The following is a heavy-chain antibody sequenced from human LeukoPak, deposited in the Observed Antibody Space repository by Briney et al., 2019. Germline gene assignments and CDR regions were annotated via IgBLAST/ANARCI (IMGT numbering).Heavy chain of an antibody. CDR3: ASYRQWELDP. V-gene: IGHV1-69*05. Sequence: GASVKVSRKASGGTFSSYANSWARLDPGQGLEWMGRIIPIFCTGNYAQQFQGRVTITTDKSTSTAYLELSSLRSEDTAVDYCASYRQWELDPWGQGALVTVSS. CDR2: IIPIFCTG. CDR1: GGTFSSYA. D-gene: IGHD1-26*01. J-gene: IGHJ5*02.